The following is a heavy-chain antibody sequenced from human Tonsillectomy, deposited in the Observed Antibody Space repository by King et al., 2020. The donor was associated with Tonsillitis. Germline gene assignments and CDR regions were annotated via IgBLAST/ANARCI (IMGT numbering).Heavy chain of an antibody. J-gene: IGHJ4*02. V-gene: IGHV3-33*05. CDR3: ARERLYSSGWGIDY. Sequence: VQLVESGGGVVQPGRSLRLSCAASGFTFRNYGMHWVRQAPGKGLDWVAVISYDGSRKNYADSVKGRFAISRDNSNSTLYLQVNSLRAEDTALYYCARERLYSSGWGIDYWGQGTPVTVSS. CDR1: GFTFRNYG. D-gene: IGHD6-25*01. CDR2: ISYDGSRK.